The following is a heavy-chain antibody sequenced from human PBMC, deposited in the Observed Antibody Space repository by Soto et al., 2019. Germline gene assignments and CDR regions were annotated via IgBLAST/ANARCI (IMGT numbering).Heavy chain of an antibody. CDR1: GGTFSSYA. D-gene: IGHD1-1*01. J-gene: IGHJ6*02. Sequence: GASVKVSCKATGGTFSSYAISWVRQAPGQGLEWVGGIIPIIGTANYAQKFQGRVTITADESTSTAYMELSSLRSEDPAVYYCAREGWKSLGSNQKLQRKYYYYGMDVWGQGTTVTVSS. CDR3: AREGWKSLGSNQKLQRKYYYYGMDV. V-gene: IGHV1-69*13. CDR2: IIPIIGTA.